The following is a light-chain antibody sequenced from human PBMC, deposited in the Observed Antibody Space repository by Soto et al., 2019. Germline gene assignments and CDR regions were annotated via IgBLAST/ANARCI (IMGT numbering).Light chain of an antibody. CDR3: QQYGSSPLFT. CDR2: GAS. J-gene: IGKJ3*01. CDR1: QSVSSSY. V-gene: IGKV3-20*01. Sequence: EIVLTQSPGTLSLSPGERATLSCRASQSVSSSYIAWYQQNPGQAPSLLVYGASNRATGIPDRFSGSGSGTDFTLTISRLEPEDFAVYYCQQYGSSPLFTFGPGTKVDIK.